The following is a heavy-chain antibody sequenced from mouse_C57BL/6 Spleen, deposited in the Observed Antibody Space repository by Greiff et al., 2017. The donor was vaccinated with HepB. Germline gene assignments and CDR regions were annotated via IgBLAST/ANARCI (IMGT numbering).Heavy chain of an antibody. CDR1: GYAFSSSW. J-gene: IGHJ2*01. D-gene: IGHD2-2*01. V-gene: IGHV1-82*01. CDR2: IYPGDGDT. CDR3: AGYYFDY. Sequence: VKLQESGPELVKPGASVKISCKASGYAFSSSWMNWVKQRPGKGLEWIGRIYPGDGDTNYNGKFKGKATLTADKSSSTAYMQLSSLTSEDSAVYFCAGYYFDYWGQGTTLTVSS.